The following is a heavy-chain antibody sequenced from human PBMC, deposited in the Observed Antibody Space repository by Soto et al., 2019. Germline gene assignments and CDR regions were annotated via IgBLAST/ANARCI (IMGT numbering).Heavy chain of an antibody. D-gene: IGHD3-3*01. CDR3: ARHDLDDFWSGYYHYYYGTDV. CDR2: IDPSDSYT. V-gene: IGHV5-10-1*01. Sequence: GESLKISCKGSGYSFTSYWISRVRQMPGKGLEWMGRIDPSDSYTNYSPSFQGHVTISADKSISTAYLQWSSLKASDTAMYYCARHDLDDFWSGYYHYYYGTDVWGQGTTVTVSS. J-gene: IGHJ6*02. CDR1: GYSFTSYW.